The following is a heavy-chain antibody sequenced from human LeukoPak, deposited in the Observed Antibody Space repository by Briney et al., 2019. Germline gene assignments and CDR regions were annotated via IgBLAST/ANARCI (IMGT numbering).Heavy chain of an antibody. J-gene: IGHJ4*02. D-gene: IGHD4-17*01. Sequence: SETLSLTCAVYGGSFSGYYWSWIRQPPGQGLEWIGEINHSGSTNYNPSLKSRVTISVDMSKNQFSLKLSSVTAAYTAVYYFARGGKRNTPVRYGCDYWGQGTLVTVSS. V-gene: IGHV4-34*01. CDR3: ARGGKRNTPVRYGCDY. CDR2: INHSGST. CDR1: GGSFSGYY.